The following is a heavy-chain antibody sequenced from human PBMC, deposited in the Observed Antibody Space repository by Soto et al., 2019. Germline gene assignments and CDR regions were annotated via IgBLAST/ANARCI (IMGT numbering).Heavy chain of an antibody. CDR1: GYTFTDHY. CDR3: ARGRMVNFYGMDV. CDR2: INPHSGDT. J-gene: IGHJ6*02. V-gene: IGHV1-2*02. Sequence: QVQLVQSGAEVKKPGASVKVSYVASGYTFTDHYIHWVRQAPGQGLEWMGWINPHSGDTIYAQKFQGRVTLTRDTSVRAAYMELSRLRSDDTAVYCCARGRMVNFYGMDVGGQGTTVTVAS. D-gene: IGHD2-8*01.